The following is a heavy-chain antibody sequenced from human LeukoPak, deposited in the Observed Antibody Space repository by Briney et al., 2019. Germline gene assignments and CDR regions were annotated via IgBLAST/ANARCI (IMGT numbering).Heavy chain of an antibody. CDR3: ARQDGMAPSRMDV. D-gene: IGHD5-24*01. J-gene: IGHJ6*02. CDR1: GYIFTDYW. CDR2: ICPGDSDT. V-gene: IGHV5-51*01. Sequence: GESLKISCKASGYIFTDYWIAWVRQMPGKGLEWMGIICPGDSDTTYSPSFQGQVSISVDKSSRIAYLQWSSLKASDTAIYYCARQDGMAPSRMDVWGQGTTVTVSS.